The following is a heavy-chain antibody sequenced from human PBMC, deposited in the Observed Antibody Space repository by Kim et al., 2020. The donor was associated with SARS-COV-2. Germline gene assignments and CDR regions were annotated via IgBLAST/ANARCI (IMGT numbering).Heavy chain of an antibody. V-gene: IGHV4-39*01. Sequence: YYNPSLKSRVTISVDTSKNQFSLKLSSVTAADTAVYYCARLVAGTGYFDYWGQGTLVTVSS. J-gene: IGHJ4*02. D-gene: IGHD6-19*01. CDR3: ARLVAGTGYFDY.